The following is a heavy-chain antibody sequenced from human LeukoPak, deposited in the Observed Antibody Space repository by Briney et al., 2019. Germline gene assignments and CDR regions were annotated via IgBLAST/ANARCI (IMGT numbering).Heavy chain of an antibody. Sequence: SETLSLTCTVSGGSISSYYWSWIRQPPGKGLEWIGYIYYSGSTNYNPSLKSRVTISVDTFKNQFSLKLSSVTAADTAVYYCARSYYYDSSGYYDYWGQGTLVTVSS. V-gene: IGHV4-59*01. J-gene: IGHJ4*02. D-gene: IGHD3-22*01. CDR1: GGSISSYY. CDR3: ARSYYYDSSGYYDY. CDR2: IYYSGST.